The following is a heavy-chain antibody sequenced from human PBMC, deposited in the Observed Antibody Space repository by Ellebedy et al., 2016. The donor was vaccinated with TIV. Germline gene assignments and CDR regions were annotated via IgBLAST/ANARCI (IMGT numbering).Heavy chain of an antibody. CDR3: ARKKNWVGMDV. D-gene: IGHD7-27*01. Sequence: GGSLRLSCTASGFTVSSNYMSWVRQAPGKGLEWVSVIYSGGSTYYADSVKGRFTISRDNSKNTLYLQMNSLRAEDTAVYYCARKKNWVGMDVWGQGTTVTVSS. CDR2: IYSGGST. J-gene: IGHJ6*02. CDR1: GFTVSSNY. V-gene: IGHV3-66*01.